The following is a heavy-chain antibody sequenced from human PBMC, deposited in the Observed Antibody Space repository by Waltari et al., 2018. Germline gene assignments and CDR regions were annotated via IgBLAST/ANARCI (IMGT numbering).Heavy chain of an antibody. CDR3: ARDDDYGDPPFDY. Sequence: QVQLVQSGAEVKKPGASVKVSCKASGYTFTSYAMHWVLQAPGQRLEWMGWINAGNGNTKYSQKFQGRVTVTRDTSASTAYMELSSLRSEDTAVYYCARDDDYGDPPFDYWGQGTLVTVSS. J-gene: IGHJ4*02. CDR2: INAGNGNT. D-gene: IGHD4-17*01. CDR1: GYTFTSYA. V-gene: IGHV1-3*01.